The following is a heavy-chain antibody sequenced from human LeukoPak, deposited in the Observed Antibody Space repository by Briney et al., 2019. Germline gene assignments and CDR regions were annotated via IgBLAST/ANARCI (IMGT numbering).Heavy chain of an antibody. V-gene: IGHV3-21*01. Sequence: GGSLRRSCAASGFTFSSYSMNWVRQAPGKGLEWVSSISSSSSYIYYADSVKGRFTISRDSAKNSLYLQMNSLRAEDTAVYYCAREHDSSGCPDYWGQGTLVTVSS. D-gene: IGHD6-19*01. J-gene: IGHJ4*02. CDR2: ISSSSSYI. CDR1: GFTFSSYS. CDR3: AREHDSSGCPDY.